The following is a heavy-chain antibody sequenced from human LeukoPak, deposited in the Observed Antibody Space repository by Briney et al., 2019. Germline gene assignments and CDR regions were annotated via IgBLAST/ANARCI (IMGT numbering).Heavy chain of an antibody. V-gene: IGHV4-59*01. CDR1: GGSISSYY. CDR2: IYYSGST. J-gene: IGHJ4*02. CDR3: ARSNYDSSGYYSK. D-gene: IGHD3-22*01. Sequence: SETLSLTCTVSGGSISSYYWSWIRQPPGKGLEWIGYIYYSGSTNYNPSLKSRVTISVDTSKNQFSLKLSSVTAADTAVYYCARSNYDSSGYYSKWGKGTLVTVSS.